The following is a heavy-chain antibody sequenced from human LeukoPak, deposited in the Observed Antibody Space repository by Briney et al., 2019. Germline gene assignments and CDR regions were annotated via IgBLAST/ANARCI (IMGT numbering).Heavy chain of an antibody. CDR3: ARQREGYFDL. Sequence: GSLRLSCAASGFTFSSYYWSWIRQPPGKGLEWIGEINHSGIINYNPSLKSRVSISVVTSKNQFSLKLSSVTAADTAMYYCARQREGYFDLWGRGTRVTVSS. CDR1: GFTFSSYY. J-gene: IGHJ2*01. CDR2: INHSGII. V-gene: IGHV4-34*01.